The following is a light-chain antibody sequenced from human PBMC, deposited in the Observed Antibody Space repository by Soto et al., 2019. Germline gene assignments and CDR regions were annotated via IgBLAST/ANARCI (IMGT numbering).Light chain of an antibody. CDR1: SSNIGTNY. CDR3: AAWDASLSGYV. Sequence: QSVLTQPPSASGTPGQRVTISCSGSSSNIGTNYVYWYQQLPGTAPKLLIYRNNQRPSGVPDRFSGSKSGTSASLAISGLRSEDEADYYCAAWDASLSGYVFGTGPKLTGL. J-gene: IGLJ1*01. CDR2: RNN. V-gene: IGLV1-47*01.